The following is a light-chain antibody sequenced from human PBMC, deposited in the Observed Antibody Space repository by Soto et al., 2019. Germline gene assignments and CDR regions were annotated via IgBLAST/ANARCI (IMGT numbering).Light chain of an antibody. CDR3: SSYTSSSTRV. CDR2: EVS. J-gene: IGLJ2*01. V-gene: IGLV2-14*01. CDR1: SSDVGGYNY. Sequence: QSALTQPASVSGSPGQSITISCTGTSSDVGGYNYVSWYQQHPGKAPKLMIYEVSNRPSGVSNRFSGSKSGNTASLTISGLQPDDEADYYCSSYTSSSTRVFGGGTKLTVL.